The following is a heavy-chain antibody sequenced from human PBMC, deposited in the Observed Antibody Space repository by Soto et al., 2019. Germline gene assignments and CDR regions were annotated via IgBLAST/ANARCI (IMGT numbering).Heavy chain of an antibody. J-gene: IGHJ4*02. D-gene: IGHD3-10*01. CDR2: ISTSGGST. CDR3: AKALRLWFGESAFDY. CDR1: GFTFSNYA. Sequence: GGSLRLSCAASGFTFSNYAMSWARQAPGKGLEWVSAISTSGGSTYYADSVKGRFTISRDNSKNTLYVQMNSLRAEDTAVYYCAKALRLWFGESAFDYWGQGTLVTVSS. V-gene: IGHV3-23*01.